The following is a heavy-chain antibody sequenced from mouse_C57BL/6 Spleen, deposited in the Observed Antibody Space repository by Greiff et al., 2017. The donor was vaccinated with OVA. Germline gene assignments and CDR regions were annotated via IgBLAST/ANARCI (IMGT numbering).Heavy chain of an antibody. V-gene: IGHV1-55*01. Sequence: QVHVKQPGAELVKPGASVKMSCKASGYTFTSYWITWVKQRPGQGLEWIGDIYPGSGSTNYNEKFKSKATLTVDTSSSTAYMQLSSLTSEDSAVYYYARGRLPFDYWGQGTTLTVSS. D-gene: IGHD3-2*02. CDR2: IYPGSGST. CDR3: ARGRLPFDY. J-gene: IGHJ2*01. CDR1: GYTFTSYW.